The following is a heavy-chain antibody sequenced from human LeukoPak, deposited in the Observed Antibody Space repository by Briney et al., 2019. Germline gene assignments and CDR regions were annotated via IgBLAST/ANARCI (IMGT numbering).Heavy chain of an antibody. CDR3: ARGGTEELDY. J-gene: IGHJ4*02. Sequence: GGSLRLSCAASGFTFSSYTMNWVRQAPGKGLEWVLDITRSSSNINYADSVKGRFTISRDNAKNSLYLQMNSLRVEDSAIYYCARGGTEELDYWGQGALVTVSS. V-gene: IGHV3-48*01. CDR2: ITRSSSNI. CDR1: GFTFSSYT. D-gene: IGHD1-7*01.